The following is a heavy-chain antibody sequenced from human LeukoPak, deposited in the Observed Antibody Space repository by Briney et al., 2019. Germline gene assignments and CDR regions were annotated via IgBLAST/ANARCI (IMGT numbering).Heavy chain of an antibody. CDR1: GYTFTSYG. J-gene: IGHJ4*02. Sequence: GASVKVSCKASGYTFTSYGISWVRQAPGQGLEWMGWISAYNGNTNYAQKLQGRVTMTTDKSTSTAYMELRSLRSDDTAVYYCARGIEYSSSFPFDYWGQGTLVTVSS. V-gene: IGHV1-18*01. CDR2: ISAYNGNT. CDR3: ARGIEYSSSFPFDY. D-gene: IGHD6-6*01.